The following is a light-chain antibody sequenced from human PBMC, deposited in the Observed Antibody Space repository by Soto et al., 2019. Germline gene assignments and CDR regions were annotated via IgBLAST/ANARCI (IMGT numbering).Light chain of an antibody. V-gene: IGLV2-14*01. Sequence: QSVLTQPASVSGSPGQSITISCTGTSSDVGGYNYVSWYQQHPGKAPKLMIYEVSNRPSGVSNRFSGSKSGNTASLTISGLQAEDEADYYCSSYTSSRTYVFGNGTKVNV. CDR2: EVS. CDR1: SSDVGGYNY. CDR3: SSYTSSRTYV. J-gene: IGLJ1*01.